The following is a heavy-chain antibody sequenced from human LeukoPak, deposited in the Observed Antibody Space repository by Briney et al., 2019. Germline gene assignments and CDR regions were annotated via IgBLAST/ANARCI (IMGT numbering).Heavy chain of an antibody. J-gene: IGHJ4*02. Sequence: ASVKVSCKASGYTFTSYDINWVRQAPGKGLEWMGGFDPEDGETIYAQKFQGRVTMTEDTSTDTAYMELSSLRSEDTAVYYCATEGTWVRGPYWYWGQGTLVTVSS. D-gene: IGHD3-10*01. V-gene: IGHV1-24*01. CDR2: FDPEDGET. CDR3: ATEGTWVRGPYWY. CDR1: GYTFTSYD.